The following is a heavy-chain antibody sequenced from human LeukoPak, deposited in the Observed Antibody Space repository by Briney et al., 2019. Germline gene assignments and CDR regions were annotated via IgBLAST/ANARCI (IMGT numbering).Heavy chain of an antibody. CDR3: ARVGLNFGEFGY. J-gene: IGHJ4*02. D-gene: IGHD3-10*01. CDR2: IYYSGST. Sequence: SETLFLTCTVSGGSISSGGYYWSWIRQHPGKGLEWIGYIYYSGSTYYNPSLKSRVTISVDTSKNQFSLKLSSVTAADTAVYYCARVGLNFGEFGYWGQGTLVTVSS. V-gene: IGHV4-31*03. CDR1: GGSISSGGYY.